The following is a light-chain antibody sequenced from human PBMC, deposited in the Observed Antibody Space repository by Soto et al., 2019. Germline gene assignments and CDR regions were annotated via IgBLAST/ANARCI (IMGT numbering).Light chain of an antibody. CDR1: QDISSA. V-gene: IGKV1D-13*01. CDR3: KQFNDFPGT. J-gene: IGKJ2*01. CDR2: DAS. Sequence: AIQLTQAPSSLSASVGDRVTISCRTSQDISSALAWYQQRPGKPPKLLLSDASSLESGVPSRFSGSGSGTGFTLNISRLQTEDFATYYCKQFNDFPGTFGQGTTLEIK.